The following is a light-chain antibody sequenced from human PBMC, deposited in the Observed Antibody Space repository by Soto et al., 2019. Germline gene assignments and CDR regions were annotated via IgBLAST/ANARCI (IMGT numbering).Light chain of an antibody. Sequence: DIQMTQSPSSVSASVGDRVTMTCRASQAISNYLAWFQLKPGKAPRSLIFAASYLHTGVPSRFSGSASGTDFTLTINSLQPEDFATYYCQQYNTYPRTFGQGTKVEIK. J-gene: IGKJ1*01. V-gene: IGKV1-16*01. CDR1: QAISNY. CDR3: QQYNTYPRT. CDR2: AAS.